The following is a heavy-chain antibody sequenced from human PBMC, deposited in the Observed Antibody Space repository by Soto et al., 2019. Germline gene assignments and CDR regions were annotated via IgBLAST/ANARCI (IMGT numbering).Heavy chain of an antibody. CDR1: GGSLSSSSW. J-gene: IGHJ4*02. V-gene: IGHV4-4*02. CDR2: IFYSGST. Sequence: NPSEILSLTCAVSGGSLSSSSWWSWVRQPPGKTLEWLGEIFYSGSTKYNPSLNSRVTISADQSKNDFSLRLSSVTAADTAVYYCVHHGGVPYYHDFWGQGMLVTVSS. D-gene: IGHD2-8*01. CDR3: VHHGGVPYYHDF.